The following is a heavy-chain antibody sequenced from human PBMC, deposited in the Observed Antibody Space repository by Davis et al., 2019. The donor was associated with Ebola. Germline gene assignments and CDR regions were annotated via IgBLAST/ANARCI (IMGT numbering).Heavy chain of an antibody. CDR2: INPSGGTT. V-gene: IGHV1-46*01. D-gene: IGHD3-3*01. J-gene: IGHJ6*03. CDR3: ARDSPSNYDFWSVNYYFYFDV. CDR1: GYTLTFFH. Sequence: ASVKVSCKASGYTLTFFHMHWVRQAPGKGLEWMGMINPSGGTTNYPQKFQGRVTMTRDTSTNTVYMELGSLTSEDTAVYYCARDSPSNYDFWSVNYYFYFDVWGKGTTVTVSS.